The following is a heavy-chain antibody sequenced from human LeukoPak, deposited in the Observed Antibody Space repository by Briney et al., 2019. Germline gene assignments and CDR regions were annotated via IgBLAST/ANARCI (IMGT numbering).Heavy chain of an antibody. Sequence: GGSLRLSCAASGFTFTNAWMSWDRQAPGKGLNWVGRIKRKKDGGTADYAAPVKGRFTISRDDSKKTLYRQMNSLKPEDTAVYYCATYNDRDAFAMWGQGTMVAVSS. CDR3: ATYNDRDAFAM. D-gene: IGHD1-1*01. CDR2: IKRKKDGGTA. V-gene: IGHV3-15*01. CDR1: GFTFTNAW. J-gene: IGHJ3*02.